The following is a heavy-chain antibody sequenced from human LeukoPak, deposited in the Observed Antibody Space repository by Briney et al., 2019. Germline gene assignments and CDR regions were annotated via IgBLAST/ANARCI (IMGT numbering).Heavy chain of an antibody. CDR1: GFTFSSYW. J-gene: IGHJ4*02. Sequence: GGSLRLSCVASGFTFSSYWMSWVRQAPGKGLEWVANIKQDGTEKYYVDSVKGRFTISRDNAKNALLLQMNSLRAEDTAVYYCVKGFPSGSNSASYFDYWGQGTLVTVSS. CDR3: VKGFPSGSNSASYFDY. CDR2: IKQDGTEK. V-gene: IGHV3-7*05. D-gene: IGHD1-7*01.